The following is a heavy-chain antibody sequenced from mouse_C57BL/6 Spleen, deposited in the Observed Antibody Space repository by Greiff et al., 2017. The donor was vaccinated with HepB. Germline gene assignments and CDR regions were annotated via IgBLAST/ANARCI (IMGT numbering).Heavy chain of an antibody. Sequence: QVQLQQPGAELVRPGSSVKLSCKASGYTFTSYWMHWVKQRPIQVLEWIGNIDPSDSETHYNQKFKDKATLTVDKSSSTAYMQLSSLTSEDSAVYYCARVYYDYDEAWFAYWGQGTLVTVSA. CDR1: GYTFTSYW. CDR3: ARVYYDYDEAWFAY. J-gene: IGHJ3*01. V-gene: IGHV1-52*01. CDR2: IDPSDSET. D-gene: IGHD2-4*01.